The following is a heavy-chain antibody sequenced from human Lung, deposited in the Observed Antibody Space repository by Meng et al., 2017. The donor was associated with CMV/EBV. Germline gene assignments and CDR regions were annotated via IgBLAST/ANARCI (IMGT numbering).Heavy chain of an antibody. V-gene: IGHV1-8*03. CDR1: GYAFISYD. CDR2: MNPNSGKT. J-gene: IGHJ6*02. Sequence: ASXXVSXKASGYAFISYDINWVRQATGQGLEWMGWMNPNSGKTGYAQKFQGRVTITRDISINTAYMEVSSLRSEDTAVYFCARAGGNSNYYYGMDVWGQGXTVTGS. D-gene: IGHD4-23*01. CDR3: ARAGGNSNYYYGMDV.